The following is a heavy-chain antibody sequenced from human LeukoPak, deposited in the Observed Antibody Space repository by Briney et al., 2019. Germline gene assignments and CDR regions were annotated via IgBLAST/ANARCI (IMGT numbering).Heavy chain of an antibody. V-gene: IGHV3-30*18. D-gene: IGHD3-22*01. CDR3: ANEEHDSSGYYL. J-gene: IGHJ5*02. Sequence: GGSLRLSCAASGFTFSSYGMHWVRQAPGKGLEWVAVISYDGSNKYYADSVKGRFTISRDNSKNTLYLQMNSLRAEDTAVYYCANEEHDSSGYYLWGQGTLVTVSS. CDR2: ISYDGSNK. CDR1: GFTFSSYG.